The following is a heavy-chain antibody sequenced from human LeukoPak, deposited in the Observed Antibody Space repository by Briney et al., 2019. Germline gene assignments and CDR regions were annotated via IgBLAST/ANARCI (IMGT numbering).Heavy chain of an antibody. Sequence: SETLSLTCTVSGGSITTYYWHWIRQPPGKGLEWIGYVFHSGYTNYNPSLKSRVTTSVDTSKNQFSLKLISVTAADTAVYYCASSGYSYGSFDYWGQGTLVTVSS. V-gene: IGHV4-59*01. CDR3: ASSGYSYGSFDY. J-gene: IGHJ4*02. CDR1: GGSITTYY. CDR2: VFHSGYT. D-gene: IGHD5-18*01.